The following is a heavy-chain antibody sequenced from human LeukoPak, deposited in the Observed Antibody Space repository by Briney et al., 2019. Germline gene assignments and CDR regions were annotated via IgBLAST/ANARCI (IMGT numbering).Heavy chain of an antibody. CDR1: GFTFDDYA. Sequence: GGSLRLSCAASGFTFDDYAMHWVRQAPGKGLEWVSGISWNSGSIGYADSVKGRFTISRDNAKNTLYLQMNSLRAEDTAVYYCAKLIAPRGLDAFDIWGQGTMVTVSS. J-gene: IGHJ3*02. D-gene: IGHD6-13*01. V-gene: IGHV3-9*01. CDR2: ISWNSGSI. CDR3: AKLIAPRGLDAFDI.